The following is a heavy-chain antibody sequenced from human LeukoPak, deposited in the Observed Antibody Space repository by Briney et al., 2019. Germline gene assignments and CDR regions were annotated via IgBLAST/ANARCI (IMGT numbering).Heavy chain of an antibody. D-gene: IGHD3-22*01. Sequence: GGSLRLSCAASGFTFSSYAMHWVRQAPGKGLEWVAVISYDGSNKYYADSVKGRFTISRDNSKNTLYLQMNSLRAEDTAVYYCARGLPYYYDSSGYYYPSFDYWGQGTQVTVSS. V-gene: IGHV3-30-3*01. CDR3: ARGLPYYYDSSGYYYPSFDY. CDR2: ISYDGSNK. J-gene: IGHJ4*02. CDR1: GFTFSSYA.